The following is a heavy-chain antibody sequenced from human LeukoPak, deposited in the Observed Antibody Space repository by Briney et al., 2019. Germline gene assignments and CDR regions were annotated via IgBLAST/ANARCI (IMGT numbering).Heavy chain of an antibody. CDR2: IFYRGGP. CDR3: ARHLCSGGGCYFAPFDP. J-gene: IGHJ5*02. D-gene: IGHD2-15*01. CDR1: GGSLNNYY. Sequence: PSETLSLTCTVSGGSLNNYYWSWIRQPPGKGLEWVGYIFYRGGPNYNPSLESRVSISVDTSKNQLFLKLSSVIAADTAVYYCARHLCSGGGCYFAPFDPWGQGTLVTVSS. V-gene: IGHV4-59*08.